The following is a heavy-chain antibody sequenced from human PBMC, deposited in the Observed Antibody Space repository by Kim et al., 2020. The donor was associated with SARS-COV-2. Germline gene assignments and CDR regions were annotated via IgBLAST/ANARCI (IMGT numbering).Heavy chain of an antibody. CDR3: ARDCSAYYDSSGYYVGAFDI. D-gene: IGHD3-22*01. J-gene: IGHJ3*02. CDR2: IYYSGST. Sequence: SETLSLTCTVSGGSISSGGYYWSWIRQHPGKGLEWIGYIYYSGSTYYNPSLKSRVTISVDTSKNQFSLKLSSVTAADTAVYYCARDCSAYYDSSGYYVGAFDIWGQGTMVTVSS. V-gene: IGHV4-31*03. CDR1: GGSISSGGYY.